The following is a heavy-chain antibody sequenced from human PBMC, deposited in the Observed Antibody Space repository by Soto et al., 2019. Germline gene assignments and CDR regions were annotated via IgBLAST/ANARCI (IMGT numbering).Heavy chain of an antibody. D-gene: IGHD3-22*01. CDR2: IYRSGNA. J-gene: IGHJ1*01. Sequence: QMQLQESGAGLVKPSQTLSLICTVSGGSISSGGFYWSWIRHHPGKGLDWIGYIYRSGNAYYNPSLKSRVAISVDTSKNQFSLKVSSVTVADTAVYYCARRSYGNSAYYTYFQHWGQGTLVTVS. V-gene: IGHV4-31*03. CDR3: ARRSYGNSAYYTYFQH. CDR1: GGSISSGGFY.